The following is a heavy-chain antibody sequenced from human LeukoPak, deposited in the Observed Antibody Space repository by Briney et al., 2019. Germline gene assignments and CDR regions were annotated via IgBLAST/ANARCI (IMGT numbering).Heavy chain of an antibody. CDR1: GYTFTSYD. Sequence: ASVKVSCKASGYTFTSYDINRVRQATGQGLEWMGWMNPNSGNTGYAQKFQGRVTMTRNTSISTAYMELSSLRSEDTAVYYCARDGVYDSSGYYLGFPYYYYYMDVWGKGTTVTVSS. D-gene: IGHD3-22*01. CDR3: ARDGVYDSSGYYLGFPYYYYYMDV. CDR2: MNPNSGNT. J-gene: IGHJ6*03. V-gene: IGHV1-8*01.